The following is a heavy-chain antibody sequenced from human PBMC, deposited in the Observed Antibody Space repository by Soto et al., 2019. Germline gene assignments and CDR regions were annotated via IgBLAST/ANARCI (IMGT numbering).Heavy chain of an antibody. Sequence: LRLSCAASGFTFSSYAMSWVRQAPGKGLEWVSAISGSGCSTYYADSVKGRFTISRDNSKNTLYLQMNSLRAEDTAVYYCAKGAALLWFGESDYFDYWGHGTLVTVSS. J-gene: IGHJ4*01. D-gene: IGHD3-10*01. CDR1: GFTFSSYA. CDR3: AKGAALLWFGESDYFDY. V-gene: IGHV3-23*01. CDR2: ISGSGCST.